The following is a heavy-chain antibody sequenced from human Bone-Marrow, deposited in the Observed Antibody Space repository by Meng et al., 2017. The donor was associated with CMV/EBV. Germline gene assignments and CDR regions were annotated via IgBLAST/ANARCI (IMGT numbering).Heavy chain of an antibody. CDR1: GGTFSSYT. CDR2: IIPILGIA. Sequence: SVKVSCKASGGTFSSYTISWVRQAPGQGLEWMGRIIPILGIANYAQKCQGRVTITADKSTSTAYMELSSLRSEDTAVYYCAYLRATGYSSSWPYYYYYYGIDVWGQGTTVTVSS. CDR3: AYLRATGYSSSWPYYYYYYGIDV. V-gene: IGHV1-69*02. J-gene: IGHJ6*02. D-gene: IGHD6-13*01.